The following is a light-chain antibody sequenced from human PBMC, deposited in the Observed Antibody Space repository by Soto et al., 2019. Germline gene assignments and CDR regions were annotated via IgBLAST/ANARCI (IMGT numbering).Light chain of an antibody. CDR2: DVS. CDR3: TSYPSSSTLVV. CDR1: SSDVGGYNY. J-gene: IGLJ2*01. Sequence: QSALTQPASVSGSPGQSITISCTGTSSDVGGYNYVSWYQQHPGKAPKLIINDVSNRPSGVPNRISGSKSGNTASLTISGLQAEDEADYYCTSYPSSSTLVVFGGGTKLTVL. V-gene: IGLV2-14*01.